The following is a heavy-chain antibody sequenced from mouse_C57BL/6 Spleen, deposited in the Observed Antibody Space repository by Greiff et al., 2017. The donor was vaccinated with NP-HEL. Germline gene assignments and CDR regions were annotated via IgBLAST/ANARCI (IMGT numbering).Heavy chain of an antibody. CDR1: GFTFSSYA. D-gene: IGHD1-1*01. J-gene: IGHJ3*01. V-gene: IGHV5-4*01. Sequence: EGKGGEDGGGLVKPGGSLKLSCAASGFTFSSYAMSWVRQTPEKRLEWVATISDGGSYTYYPDNVKGRFTISRDNAKNNLYLQMSHLKSEDTAMYYCAREDYGFAYWGQGTLVTVSA. CDR3: AREDYGFAY. CDR2: ISDGGSYT.